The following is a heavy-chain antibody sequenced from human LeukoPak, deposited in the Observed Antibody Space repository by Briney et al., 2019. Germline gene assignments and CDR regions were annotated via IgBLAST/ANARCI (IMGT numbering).Heavy chain of an antibody. CDR1: GFTFSSYS. D-gene: IGHD6-6*01. J-gene: IGHJ2*01. CDR3: ARVPAKQLPRGWYFDL. CDR2: ISSSSSYI. V-gene: IGHV3-21*01. Sequence: PGGSLRLSCVASGFTFSSYSMNWVRQAPGKGLEWVSSISSSSSYIYYADSVKGRFTISRDNAKNSLYLQMNSLRAEDTAVYYCARVPAKQLPRGWYFDLWGRGTLVTVSS.